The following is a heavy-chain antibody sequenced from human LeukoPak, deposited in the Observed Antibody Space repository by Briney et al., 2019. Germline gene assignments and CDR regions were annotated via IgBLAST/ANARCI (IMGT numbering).Heavy chain of an antibody. CDR3: ARAPPSIAAAGLLDY. CDR1: GGSIRSYY. Sequence: SETLSLTCTVSGGSIRSYYWSWIRQPPGKGLEWIGYIYYSGSTNYNPSFKSRVTISVDTSKNQFSLKLSSVTAADTAVYYCARAPPSIAAAGLLDYWGQGTLVTVSS. J-gene: IGHJ4*02. CDR2: IYYSGST. V-gene: IGHV4-59*01. D-gene: IGHD6-13*01.